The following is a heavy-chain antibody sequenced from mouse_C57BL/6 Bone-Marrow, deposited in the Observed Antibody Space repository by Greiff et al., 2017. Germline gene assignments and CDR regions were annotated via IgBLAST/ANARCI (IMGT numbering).Heavy chain of an antibody. V-gene: IGHV14-1*01. CDR3: TTTYGSSYDAMDY. CDR2: IDPEDGDT. CDR1: GFNIKDYY. J-gene: IGHJ4*01. Sequence: SGAELVRPGASVKLSCTASGFNIKDYYMHWVKQRPEQGLEWIGRIDPEDGDTEYAPKFQGKATMTADTSSNTAYLQLSSLTSEDTAVYYCTTTYGSSYDAMDYWGQGTSVTVSS. D-gene: IGHD1-1*01.